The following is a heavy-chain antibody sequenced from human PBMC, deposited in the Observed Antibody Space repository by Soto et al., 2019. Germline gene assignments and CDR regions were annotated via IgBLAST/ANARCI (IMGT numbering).Heavy chain of an antibody. CDR1: GFSFSSYA. J-gene: IGHJ4*02. CDR3: AKEDYSSSLYYFDY. D-gene: IGHD6-13*01. Sequence: GGSLRLSCAASGFSFSSYAMTWVRQTPGKGLEWVSSISSSSGSTYYADSVEGRFIISRDNSKNTLYLQMSSLRAEDTAVYYCAKEDYSSSLYYFDYWGQGTLVTVSS. V-gene: IGHV3-23*01. CDR2: ISSSSGST.